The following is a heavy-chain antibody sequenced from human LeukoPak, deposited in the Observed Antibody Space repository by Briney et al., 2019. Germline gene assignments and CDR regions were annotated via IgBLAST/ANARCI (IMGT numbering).Heavy chain of an antibody. D-gene: IGHD6-6*01. CDR1: GFTFSSYG. J-gene: IGHJ4*02. CDR2: ISDGGGSI. V-gene: IGHV3-23*01. Sequence: GGSLRLSCAASGFTFSSYGMSWVRQAPGKGLEWVSGISDGGGSIYYAQSVKGRFTISRDNSKNTLYLQMNSLRAEDTAVYYCAKDLKQLANFDYWGQGTLVTVSS. CDR3: AKDLKQLANFDY.